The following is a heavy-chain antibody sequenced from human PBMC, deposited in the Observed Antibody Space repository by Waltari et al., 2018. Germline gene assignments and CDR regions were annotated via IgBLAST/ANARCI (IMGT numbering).Heavy chain of an antibody. V-gene: IGHV1-58*01. CDR3: AAAESLYAKNFDY. J-gene: IGHJ4*02. CDR1: GSTFTSPA. D-gene: IGHD2-8*01. CDR2: IVVGSGNT. Sequence: QMQLVQSGPEVKKPGTSVKVSCTSAGSTFTSPALQWVRPARERRLEWIGWIVVGSGNTNYAQKFQERVTITRDMSTSTAYMELSSLRSEDTAVYYCAAAESLYAKNFDYWGQGTLVTVSS.